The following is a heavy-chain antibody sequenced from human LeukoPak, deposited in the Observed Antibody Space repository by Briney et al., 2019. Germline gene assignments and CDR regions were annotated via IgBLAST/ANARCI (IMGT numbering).Heavy chain of an antibody. D-gene: IGHD3-22*01. CDR3: AKRSYDSSGPTD. J-gene: IGHJ4*02. Sequence: GGSLRPSCAASGFTFHLYAMHWVRLAPGPGLEWFSLITGAGRSTYYADSVKGRFTISRDNSKNSLYLQMNSLRTEDTALYYCAKRSYDSSGPTDWGQGTLVTVSS. CDR1: GFTFHLYA. V-gene: IGHV3-43*02. CDR2: ITGAGRST.